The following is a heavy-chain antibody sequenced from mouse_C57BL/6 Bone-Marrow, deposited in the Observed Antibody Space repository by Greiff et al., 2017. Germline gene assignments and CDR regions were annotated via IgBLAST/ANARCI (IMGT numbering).Heavy chain of an antibody. V-gene: IGHV1-31*01. CDR2: IYPYNGVS. J-gene: IGHJ3*01. Sequence: LVESGPELVKPGASVKISCKASGYSFTGYYMHWVKQSHGNILDWIGYIYPYNGVSSYNQKFKGKATLTVDKSSSTAYMELRSLTSEDSAVYYCAREGYYYGSSGFAYWGQGTLVTVSA. D-gene: IGHD1-1*01. CDR3: AREGYYYGSSGFAY. CDR1: GYSFTGYY.